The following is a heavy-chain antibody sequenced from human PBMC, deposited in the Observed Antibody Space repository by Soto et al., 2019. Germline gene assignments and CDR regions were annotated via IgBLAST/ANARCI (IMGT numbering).Heavy chain of an antibody. J-gene: IGHJ4*02. D-gene: IGHD3-22*01. CDR1: GFSFSRYG. CDR3: ARFYDNSGWPAY. Sequence: QVQLVESGGGVVQPGRSLRLSCVASGFSFSRYGMHWVRQAPGKGLEWVAVIWFDESQKYYVDSVKGRFTVSRDNSKDTLYLEMNSLRAEDTAVNYCARFYDNSGWPAYWGQGTLVTVSS. V-gene: IGHV3-33*01. CDR2: IWFDESQK.